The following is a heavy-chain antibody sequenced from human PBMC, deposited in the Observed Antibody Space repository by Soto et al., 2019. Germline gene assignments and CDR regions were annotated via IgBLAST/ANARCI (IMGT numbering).Heavy chain of an antibody. CDR3: ARDTGVRFLAWPTRDY. V-gene: IGHV4-30-4*01. CDR1: GGSISSGDYY. CDR2: IYYSGST. Sequence: QVQLQESGPGLVKPSQTLSLTCTVSGGSISSGDYYWSWIRQPPGKGLEWIGYIYYSGSTYYNPSLKSRVTLSVDTSKNQFSLKLSAVTAADTAVYYCARDTGVRFLAWPTRDYGGQGTLVTVSS. J-gene: IGHJ4*02. D-gene: IGHD3-3*01.